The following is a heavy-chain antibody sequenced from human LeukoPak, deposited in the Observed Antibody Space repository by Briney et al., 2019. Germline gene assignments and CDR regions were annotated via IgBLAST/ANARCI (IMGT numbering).Heavy chain of an antibody. J-gene: IGHJ4*02. CDR1: GGSISSGGYY. V-gene: IGHV4-31*03. CDR3: ARTSIYYDSSGYHFDY. CDR2: IYYSGST. Sequence: SETLSLTCTVSGGSISSGGYYWSWIRQHPGKGLEWIGYIYYSGSTYYNPSLKSRVTISVDTSKNQFSLKLSSVTAADTAVYYCARTSIYYDSSGYHFDYWGQGTLVTVSS. D-gene: IGHD3-22*01.